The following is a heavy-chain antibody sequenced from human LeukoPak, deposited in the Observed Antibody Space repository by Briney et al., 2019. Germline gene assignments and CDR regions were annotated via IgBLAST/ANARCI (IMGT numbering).Heavy chain of an antibody. D-gene: IGHD6-13*01. CDR1: GYTFTSYG. Sequence: ASVKVSCKASGYTFTSYGISWVRQAPGQGLEWMGWISAYNGNTNYAQKLQGRVTMTTDTSTSTAYMELRSLRSDDTAVYYCARVTDYSSSWLLSDYWGQGTLVTVSS. J-gene: IGHJ4*02. CDR3: ARVTDYSSSWLLSDY. V-gene: IGHV1-18*01. CDR2: ISAYNGNT.